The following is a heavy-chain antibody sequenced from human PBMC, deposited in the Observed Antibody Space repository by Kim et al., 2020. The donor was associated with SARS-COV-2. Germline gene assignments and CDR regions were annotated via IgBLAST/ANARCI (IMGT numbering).Heavy chain of an antibody. CDR3: AKDIHGSGSYYKGGLDY. CDR1: GFTFDDYA. Sequence: GGSLRLSCAASGFTFDDYAMHWVRQAPGKGLEWVSGISWNSGSIGYADSVKGRFTISRDNAKNSLYLQMNSLRAEETALYYCAKDIHGSGSYYKGGLDY. D-gene: IGHD3-10*01. J-gene: IGHJ4*01. CDR2: ISWNSGSI. V-gene: IGHV3-9*01.